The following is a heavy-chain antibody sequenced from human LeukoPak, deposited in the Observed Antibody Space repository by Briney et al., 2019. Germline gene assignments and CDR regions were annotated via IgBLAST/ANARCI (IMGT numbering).Heavy chain of an antibody. CDR2: IYHSGST. CDR3: ARTIQLWSFDAFDI. V-gene: IGHV4-39*07. J-gene: IGHJ3*02. CDR1: GGSISSSSYY. D-gene: IGHD5-18*01. Sequence: PSETLSLTCTVSGGSISSSSYYWGWIRQPPGKGLEWIGEIYHSGSTNYNPSLKSRVTISVDKSKNQFSLKLSSVTAADTAVYYCARTIQLWSFDAFDIWGQGTMVTVSS.